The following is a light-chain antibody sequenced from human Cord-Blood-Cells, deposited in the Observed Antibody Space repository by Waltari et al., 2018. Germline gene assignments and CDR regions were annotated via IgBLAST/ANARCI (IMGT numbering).Light chain of an antibody. Sequence: EIVMTQSPATLSVSPGGRATLTGRASQNVSSNLAWYQQKPGQAPRLLIYGASTRAPGIPARFSGSGSGTEFTLTISSLQSEDFAVYYCQQYNNWPLTFGPGTKVDIK. J-gene: IGKJ3*01. CDR2: GAS. V-gene: IGKV3-15*01. CDR1: QNVSSN. CDR3: QQYNNWPLT.